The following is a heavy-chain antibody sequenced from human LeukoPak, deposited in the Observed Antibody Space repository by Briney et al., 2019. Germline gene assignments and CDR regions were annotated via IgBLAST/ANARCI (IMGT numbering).Heavy chain of an antibody. CDR2: ISGSGGST. Sequence: GGSLRLSCAASGFTFSSYAMSWVRQAPGKGLEWVSAISGSGGSTYYADSVKGRFTISRDNSKNTLYLQMNSLRAEDTAVYYCARDKGYYSDAFDIWGQGTMVTVSS. CDR1: GFTFSSYA. V-gene: IGHV3-23*01. J-gene: IGHJ3*02. D-gene: IGHD3-10*01. CDR3: ARDKGYYSDAFDI.